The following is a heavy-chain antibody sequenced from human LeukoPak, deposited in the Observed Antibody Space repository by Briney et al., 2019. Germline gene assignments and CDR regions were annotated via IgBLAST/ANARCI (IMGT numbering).Heavy chain of an antibody. V-gene: IGHV4-59*01. Sequence: PSQTLSLTCTVAGGSISSYYWSWIRQPPGKGLEWLGYIYYGGSTNYNPSLKSRVTISVDTSKNQFSLKLSSVTAADTAVYYCARDRLPLAFDIWGQGTMVTVSS. J-gene: IGHJ3*02. CDR3: ARDRLPLAFDI. CDR1: GGSISSYY. CDR2: IYYGGST.